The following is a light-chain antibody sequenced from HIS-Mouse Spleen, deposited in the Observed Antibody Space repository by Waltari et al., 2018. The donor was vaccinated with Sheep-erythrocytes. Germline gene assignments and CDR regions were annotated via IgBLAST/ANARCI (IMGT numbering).Light chain of an antibody. CDR3: QAWDSSTAV. V-gene: IGLV3-1*01. CDR2: QGS. CDR1: KLGDKY. J-gene: IGLJ2*01. Sequence: SYELTQPPSVSVSPGQTASITCPGDKLGDKYACWYQQKPGQSPVLVIYQGSKRPSGVPERFAGSNSGNTATLTISGTQAMDEADYYCQAWDSSTAVFGGGTKLTVL.